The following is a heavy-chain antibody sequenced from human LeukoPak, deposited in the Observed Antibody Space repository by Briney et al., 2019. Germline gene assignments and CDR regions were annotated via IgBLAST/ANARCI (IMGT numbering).Heavy chain of an antibody. CDR1: GGSISSGGYY. CDR3: ARDGVWRDCSSTSCYTVALGIDI. V-gene: IGHV4-31*02. CDR2: IYYSGST. J-gene: IGHJ3*02. Sequence: PSETLSLTWTVSGGSISSGGYYWSWIRQLPGKGLEWIGYIYYSGSTYYNPSLKSRVTISVDTSKNQFSLKLSSVTAADTAVYYCARDGVWRDCSSTSCYTVALGIDIWGQGTMVTVSS. D-gene: IGHD2-2*02.